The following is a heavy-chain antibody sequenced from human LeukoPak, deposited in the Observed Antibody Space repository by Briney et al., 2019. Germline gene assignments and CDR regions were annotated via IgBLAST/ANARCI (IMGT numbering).Heavy chain of an antibody. CDR2: ISAYNGNT. D-gene: IGHD2-2*01. CDR1: GYTFTSCG. Sequence: ASVKVSCKASGYTFTSCGISWVRQAPGQGLEWMGWISAYNGNTNYAQKLQGRVTMTTDTSTSTAYMELRSLRSDDTAVYYCARDSGPYCSSTSCSTMDVWGKGTTVTVSS. J-gene: IGHJ6*04. CDR3: ARDSGPYCSSTSCSTMDV. V-gene: IGHV1-18*01.